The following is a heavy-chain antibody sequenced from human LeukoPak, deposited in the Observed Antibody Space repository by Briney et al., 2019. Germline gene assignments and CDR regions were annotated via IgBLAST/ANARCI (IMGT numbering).Heavy chain of an antibody. J-gene: IGHJ4*02. CDR2: ISGRGGST. V-gene: IGHV3-23*01. CDR3: AKDLQWELRGYFDY. D-gene: IGHD1-26*01. Sequence: GGSLRLSCAASGFTFSSYAMSWVRQAPGKGLEWVSAISGRGGSTYYADSVKGRFTISRDNSKNTLYLQMNSLRAEDTAVYYCAKDLQWELRGYFDYWGQGTLVTVSS. CDR1: GFTFSSYA.